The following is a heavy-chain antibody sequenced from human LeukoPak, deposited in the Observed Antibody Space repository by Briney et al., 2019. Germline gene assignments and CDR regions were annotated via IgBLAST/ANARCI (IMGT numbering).Heavy chain of an antibody. CDR3: ARRGGSYRYFDY. V-gene: IGHV4-39*01. Sequence: SETLSLTCSVSGGSISTISYYWGWVRQPPGKGLEWIGSIHYAGSTYFNPSLKSRVTVSIDTSKNQFSLKLSFVTAADTAVYYCARRGGSYRYFDYWGQGALVTVSS. CDR2: IHYAGST. D-gene: IGHD1-26*01. J-gene: IGHJ4*02. CDR1: GGSISTISYY.